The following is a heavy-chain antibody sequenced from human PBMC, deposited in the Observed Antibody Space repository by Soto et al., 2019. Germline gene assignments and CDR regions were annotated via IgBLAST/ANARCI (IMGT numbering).Heavy chain of an antibody. Sequence: GGSLRLSCAASGFTFSSYEMNWVRQSPGKGLEWVSYISSSGSTIYYADSVKGRFTISRDNAKNSLYLQMNSLRAEDTAVYYCARDRPIAVAGPLDYWGQGTLVTVSS. CDR2: ISSSGSTI. V-gene: IGHV3-48*03. CDR3: ARDRPIAVAGPLDY. J-gene: IGHJ4*02. D-gene: IGHD6-19*01. CDR1: GFTFSSYE.